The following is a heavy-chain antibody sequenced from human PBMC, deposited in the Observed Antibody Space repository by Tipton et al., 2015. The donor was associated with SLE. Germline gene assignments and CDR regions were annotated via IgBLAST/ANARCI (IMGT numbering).Heavy chain of an antibody. CDR3: ATALAAAGTYAFDI. CDR2: IYSSVGT. D-gene: IGHD6-13*01. Sequence: TLSLTCTVSGGSISSVSYYWSWIRQPAGKGLEWIGRIYSSVGTNYNPSLKRRVTISVDTSKNPFSLKLSSVTAADTAVNYCATALAAAGTYAFDIWGQGTMVTVSS. V-gene: IGHV4-61*02. J-gene: IGHJ3*02. CDR1: GGSISSVSYY.